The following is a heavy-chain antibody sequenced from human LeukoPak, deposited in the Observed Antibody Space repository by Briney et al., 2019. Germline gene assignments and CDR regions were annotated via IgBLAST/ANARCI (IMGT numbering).Heavy chain of an antibody. Sequence: ASVKVSCKASGYTFTGYYMHWVRQAPGQGLEWMGWINPNSGGTNYAQKFQGRVTTTRDTSISTAYMELSRLRSDDTAVYYYARSPDILTGENFDYWGQGTLVTVSS. CDR3: ARSPDILTGENFDY. CDR1: GYTFTGYY. CDR2: INPNSGGT. J-gene: IGHJ4*02. V-gene: IGHV1-2*02. D-gene: IGHD3-9*01.